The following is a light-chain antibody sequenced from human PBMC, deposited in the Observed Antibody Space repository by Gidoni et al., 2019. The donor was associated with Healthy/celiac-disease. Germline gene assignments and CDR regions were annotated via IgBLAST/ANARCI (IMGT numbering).Light chain of an antibody. V-gene: IGKV1-5*03. J-gene: IGKJ2*01. CDR3: QQYNSYPRT. Sequence: DIQMTQSPSTLSASVGDRVTITCRASQSISTWLAWYQQKPGNAPKLLIYKESSLESGVPSRFGGSGSGTEFTLTISSRQPDDFATYYCQQYNSYPRTFGQGTKLEIK. CDR1: QSISTW. CDR2: KES.